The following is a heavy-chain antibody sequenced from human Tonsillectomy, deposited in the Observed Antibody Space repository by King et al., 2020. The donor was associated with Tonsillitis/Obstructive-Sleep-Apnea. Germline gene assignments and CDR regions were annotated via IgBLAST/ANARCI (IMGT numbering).Heavy chain of an antibody. CDR3: ARDLFPYCSSTSCYTRNAFDI. CDR1: GFTFSSYG. J-gene: IGHJ3*02. CDR2: IWYGGSNK. D-gene: IGHD2-2*02. Sequence: VQLVESGGGVVQPGRSLRLSCAASGFTFSSYGMHWVRQAPGKGLEWVAVIWYGGSNKYYADSVKGRFTISRDNSKNTLYLQMNSVRAEDTAVYYCARDLFPYCSSTSCYTRNAFDIWGQGTMVTVSS. V-gene: IGHV3-33*01.